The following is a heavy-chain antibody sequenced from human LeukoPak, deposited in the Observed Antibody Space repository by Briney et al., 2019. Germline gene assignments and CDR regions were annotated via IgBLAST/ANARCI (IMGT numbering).Heavy chain of an antibody. CDR3: ARDLSTGPADYCFDS. Sequence: GRSLRLSCAASGFTFSDYAIHWVRQAPGKGLEWVSVISNVGGSKHYADSAKGRFTISRDTSKTTLLLQMNSLRPEDTAVYYCARDLSTGPADYCFDSWGQGTLVTVSS. J-gene: IGHJ4*02. CDR2: ISNVGGSK. V-gene: IGHV3-30-3*01. D-gene: IGHD2-2*01. CDR1: GFTFSDYA.